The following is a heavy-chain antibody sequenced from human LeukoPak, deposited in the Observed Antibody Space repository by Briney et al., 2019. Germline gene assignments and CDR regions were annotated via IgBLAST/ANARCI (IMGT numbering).Heavy chain of an antibody. CDR2: INAGNGNT. D-gene: IGHD6-13*01. Sequence: ASVKVSCKASGYTSTSYAMHWVRQAPGQRLEWMGWINAGNGNTKYSQKFQGRVTITRDTSASTAYMELSSLRSEDTAVYYCARDGSSSWYHPNWFDPWGQGTLVTVSS. CDR1: GYTSTSYA. J-gene: IGHJ5*02. CDR3: ARDGSSSWYHPNWFDP. V-gene: IGHV1-3*01.